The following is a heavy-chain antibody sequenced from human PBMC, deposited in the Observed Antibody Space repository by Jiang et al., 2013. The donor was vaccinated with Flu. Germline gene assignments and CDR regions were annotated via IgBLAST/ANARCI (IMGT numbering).Heavy chain of an antibody. J-gene: IGHJ4*02. Sequence: LLKPSETLSLTCAVYGGSFSGYYWSWIRQPPGKGLEWIGEINHSGSTNYNPSLKSRVTISVDTSKNQFSLKLSSVTAADTAVYYCARGSTGKETPTPALYWGQGTLVTVSS. CDR1: GGSFSGYY. D-gene: IGHD5/OR15-5a*01. V-gene: IGHV4-34*01. CDR3: ARGSTGKETPTPALY. CDR2: INHSGST.